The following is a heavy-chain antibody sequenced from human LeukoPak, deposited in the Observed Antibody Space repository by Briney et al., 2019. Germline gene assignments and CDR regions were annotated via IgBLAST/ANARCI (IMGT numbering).Heavy chain of an antibody. CDR1: GFTVSSNY. J-gene: IGHJ6*02. CDR2: IYSSGNT. Sequence: PVGSLRLSCAASGFTVSSNYMSWVRQAPGKGLEWVSIIYSSGNTYYADSVKGRFIISRDNSKNTLYLQMNSLRAEDTAVYYCATMTTVIMGGYYYGMDVWGQGTTVTVSS. D-gene: IGHD4-17*01. CDR3: ATMTTVIMGGYYYGMDV. V-gene: IGHV3-53*01.